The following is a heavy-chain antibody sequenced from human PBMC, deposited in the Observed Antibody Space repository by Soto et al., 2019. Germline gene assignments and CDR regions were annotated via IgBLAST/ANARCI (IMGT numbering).Heavy chain of an antibody. CDR1: GGSIRRYC. Sequence: SETLSLTYTVSGGSIRRYCWSLIRQPPGKGLEWIGYIYYSGSTNYNPSLKSRVTISVDTSKNQFSLKLSSVTAADTAVYYCARTAPQNYDSFEYWGQGTLVTVS. D-gene: IGHD3-22*01. CDR3: ARTAPQNYDSFEY. V-gene: IGHV4-59*01. CDR2: IYYSGST. J-gene: IGHJ4*02.